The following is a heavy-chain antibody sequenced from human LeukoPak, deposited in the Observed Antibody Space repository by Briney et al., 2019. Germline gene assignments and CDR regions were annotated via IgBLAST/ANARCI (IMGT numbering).Heavy chain of an antibody. J-gene: IGHJ3*01. Sequence: GGSLRLSCAASGFTFSTFAMIWVRQPPGKGLEWVSSIFPSGGEIHYADSVRGRFTVSRDDAWNTLYLQMNTLTVEDTAIYYCAREYRDAFDVWGQGTWVTVSS. CDR3: AREYRDAFDV. D-gene: IGHD3-16*02. CDR1: GFTFSTFA. V-gene: IGHV3-23*01. CDR2: IFPSGGEI.